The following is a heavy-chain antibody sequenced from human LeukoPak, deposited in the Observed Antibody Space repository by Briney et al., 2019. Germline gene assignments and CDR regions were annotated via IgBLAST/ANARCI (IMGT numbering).Heavy chain of an antibody. CDR3: ARWYYDFWSGYSRVDY. V-gene: IGHV4-30-4*08. Sequence: SQTLSLTCTVSGGSISSGDYYWSWIRQPPGKGLEWIGYIYYSGSTYYNPSLKRRVTISVDTAKNQFSLKLSSVTAADTAVYYCARWYYDFWSGYSRVDYWGQGTLVTVSS. D-gene: IGHD3-3*01. CDR2: IYYSGST. J-gene: IGHJ4*02. CDR1: GGSISSGDYY.